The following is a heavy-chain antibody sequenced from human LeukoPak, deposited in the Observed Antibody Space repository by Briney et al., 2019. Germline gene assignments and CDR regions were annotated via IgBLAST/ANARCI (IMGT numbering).Heavy chain of an antibody. CDR2: IYYSGTT. J-gene: IGHJ4*02. CDR3: ARQTAKNVDTARFDS. CDR1: GGSINNYY. V-gene: IGHV4-59*08. Sequence: SETLSLTCAISGGSINNYYWSWIRQPPGKGLEWIGYIYYSGTTNYSPSLNSRVNISLDTAKNQFSLRLSSVTAAVTAVYYCARQTAKNVDTARFDSWGQGTLVTVSS. D-gene: IGHD5-18*01.